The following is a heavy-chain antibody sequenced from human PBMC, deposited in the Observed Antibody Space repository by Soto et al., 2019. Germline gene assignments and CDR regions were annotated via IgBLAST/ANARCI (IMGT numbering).Heavy chain of an antibody. CDR3: ARGDGNYSNYFDY. CDR1: GFTFSSYA. D-gene: IGHD1-7*01. CDR2: ISYDGSNK. V-gene: IGHV3-30-3*01. J-gene: IGHJ4*02. Sequence: QVQLVESGGGVVQPGRSLRLSCAASGFTFSSYAMHWVRQAPGKGLEWVAVISYDGSNKYYADSVKGRFTISRDNSKNTLYLQMNSLRAEDTAVYYCARGDGNYSNYFDYWGQGTLVTVSS.